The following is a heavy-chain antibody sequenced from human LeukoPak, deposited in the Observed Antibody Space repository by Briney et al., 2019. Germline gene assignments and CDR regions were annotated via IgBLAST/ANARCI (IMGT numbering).Heavy chain of an antibody. CDR1: GLIFSSHS. V-gene: IGHV3-48*01. D-gene: IGHD1-20*01. CDR3: AREYNCRARFDP. Sequence: PGGSLRLSCAASGLIFSSHSMNWIRQAPGKGLEWISFIHYGGSHIYYAGSVEGRFTISRDHGKNSPYLQMNSLRAEGTAIYYCAREYNCRARFDPWGQGTLVTVSS. CDR2: IHYGGSHI. J-gene: IGHJ5*02.